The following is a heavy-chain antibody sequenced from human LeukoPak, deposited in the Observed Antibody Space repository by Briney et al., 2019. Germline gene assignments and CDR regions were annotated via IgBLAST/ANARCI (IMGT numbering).Heavy chain of an antibody. V-gene: IGHV4-4*07. Sequence: PSETLSLTCTVSGGSISSYYWSWIRQPAGKGLEWIGRIYTSGNTNYNPSLKSRVTISVDTSKNQFSLKLSSVTAADTAVYYCARGGPPGGSYPLDWIDPWGQGTLVTVSS. CDR2: IYTSGNT. CDR1: GGSISSYY. D-gene: IGHD1-26*01. J-gene: IGHJ5*02. CDR3: ARGGPPGGSYPLDWIDP.